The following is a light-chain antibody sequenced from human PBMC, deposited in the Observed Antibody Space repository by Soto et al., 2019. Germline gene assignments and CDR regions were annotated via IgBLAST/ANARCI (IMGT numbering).Light chain of an antibody. J-gene: IGKJ3*01. CDR3: QQANSFPFT. Sequence: DIQMTQSPSSVSASVGDRVTITCRASQGISSWLAWYQQKPGKAPKLLIYAASSLQSGVPSRFSGGGSGKDFNLNLRSPPPENFANCYCQQANSFPFTFGPGTKVDIK. CDR2: AAS. V-gene: IGKV1-12*01. CDR1: QGISSW.